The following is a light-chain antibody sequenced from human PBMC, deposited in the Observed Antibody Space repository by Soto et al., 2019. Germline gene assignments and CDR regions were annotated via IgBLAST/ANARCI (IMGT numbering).Light chain of an antibody. CDR2: GAS. J-gene: IGKJ2*01. CDR1: QSVGSSY. Sequence: EIVLTQSPGRLSLSPGERVTLSCRASQSVGSSYLAWYQQKPGQAPRLVIYGASRRATGIPDRFSGSGSGTDFTLTISRLEPEDFAVYYCQQYDNSPRTLGQGTKLEIK. CDR3: QQYDNSPRT. V-gene: IGKV3-20*01.